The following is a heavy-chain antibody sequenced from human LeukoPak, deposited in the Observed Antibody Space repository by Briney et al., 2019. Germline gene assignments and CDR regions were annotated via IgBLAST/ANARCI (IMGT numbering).Heavy chain of an antibody. J-gene: IGHJ4*02. V-gene: IGHV1-18*01. CDR1: GYTFTSYG. D-gene: IGHD4-23*01. CDR3: ARDPGGNSLYYFDY. CDR2: ISAYNGNT. Sequence: ASVKISCKASGYTFTSYGISWVRQAPGQGLEWMGWISAYNGNTNYAQKLQGRVTMTTDTSTSTAYMELRSLRSDDTAVYYCARDPGGNSLYYFDYWGQGTLVTASS.